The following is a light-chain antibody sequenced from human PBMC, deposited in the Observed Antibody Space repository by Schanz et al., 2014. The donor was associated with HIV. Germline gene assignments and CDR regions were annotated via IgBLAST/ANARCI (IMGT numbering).Light chain of an antibody. V-gene: IGLV2-14*01. CDR1: SSDVGGYNY. Sequence: QSALTQPASVSGSPGQSITISCTGTSSDVGGYNYVSWYQQHPGKAPKLMIYEVTKRPSGVPDRFSGSKSGNTASLTVSGLQAEDEADYYCSSYTSSSKVFGGGTKLTVL. J-gene: IGLJ2*01. CDR3: SSYTSSSKV. CDR2: EVT.